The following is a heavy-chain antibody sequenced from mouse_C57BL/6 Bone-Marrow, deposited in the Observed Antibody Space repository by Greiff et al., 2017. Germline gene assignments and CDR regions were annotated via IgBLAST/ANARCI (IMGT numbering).Heavy chain of an antibody. CDR3: ARPSYGSSFYWYFDV. D-gene: IGHD1-1*01. V-gene: IGHV15-2*01. CDR2: ILPSIGRT. Sequence: QVQLQQSGSELRSPGSSVKLSCKDFDSAVFPIAYMSWVRQKPAHGFEWIGGILPSIGRTIYGDKFEDNATLDADTLSNTAYLELNSLTSEDAAIYYCARPSYGSSFYWYFDVWGTGTTVTVSA. CDR1: DSAVFPIAY. J-gene: IGHJ1*03.